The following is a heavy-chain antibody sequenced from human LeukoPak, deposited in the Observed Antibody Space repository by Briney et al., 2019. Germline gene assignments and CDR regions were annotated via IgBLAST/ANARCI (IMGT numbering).Heavy chain of an antibody. D-gene: IGHD3-22*01. V-gene: IGHV3-21*01. CDR2: ISRISSYI. J-gene: IGHJ4*02. Sequence: GGSLRLSCAASGFTFSSYSMNWVRQAPGKGLEWVSSISRISSYIYYADSVNGRFTISRANAKNSLYLQMNGLRAEDTAVYYCARSYYYDSSGHYWGQGTMLTVSS. CDR1: GFTFSSYS. CDR3: ARSYYYDSSGHY.